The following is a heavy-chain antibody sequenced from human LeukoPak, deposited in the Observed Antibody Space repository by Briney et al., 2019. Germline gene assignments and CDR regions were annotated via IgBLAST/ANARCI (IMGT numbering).Heavy chain of an antibody. J-gene: IGHJ4*02. Sequence: GGSLRLSCAASGFTFSSYWMSWVRQAPGEGLEWVANIKQDGSEKYYVDSVKGRFTISRDNSKNTLYLQVNSLRPDDTAVYYCTRDLTGHYSIDYWGQGTLVTVSS. CDR2: IKQDGSEK. CDR3: TRDLTGHYSIDY. D-gene: IGHD3-22*01. V-gene: IGHV3-7*01. CDR1: GFTFSSYW.